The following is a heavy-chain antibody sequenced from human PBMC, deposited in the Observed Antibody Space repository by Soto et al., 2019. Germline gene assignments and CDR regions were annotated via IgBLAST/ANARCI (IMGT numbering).Heavy chain of an antibody. D-gene: IGHD5-12*01. CDR2: IYYSGST. CDR1: GGSISRGDYY. CDR3: ARERDGYNLVNDY. J-gene: IGHJ4*02. Sequence: PSETLSLTCTVSGGSISRGDYYWSWIRQPPGKGLEWIGYIYYSGSTYYNPSLKSRVTISVDTSKNQFSLKLSSVTAADTAVYYCARERDGYNLVNDYWGQGTLVTVSS. V-gene: IGHV4-30-4*01.